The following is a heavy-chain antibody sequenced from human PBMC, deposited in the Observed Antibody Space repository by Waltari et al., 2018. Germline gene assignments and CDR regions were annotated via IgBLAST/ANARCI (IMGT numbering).Heavy chain of an antibody. V-gene: IGHV3-53*01. CDR1: GFTVSSNY. CDR2: IYSGCST. Sequence: EVQLVESGGGLIQPGGSLRLSCAASGFTVSSNYMSWVRQAPGKGLEWVSVIYSGCSTYYADSVKGRFTISRDNSKNTLYLQMNSLRAEDTAVYYCAREYYDILTGPAGWFDPWGQGTLVTVSS. CDR3: AREYYDILTGPAGWFDP. D-gene: IGHD3-9*01. J-gene: IGHJ5*02.